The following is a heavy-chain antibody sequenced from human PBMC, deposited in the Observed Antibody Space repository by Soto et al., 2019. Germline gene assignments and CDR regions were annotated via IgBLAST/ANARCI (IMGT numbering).Heavy chain of an antibody. Sequence: SVEVSCKASGGTFSSYAISWVRQAPGQGLEWMGGIIPIFGTANYAQKFQGRVTITADESTSTAYMELSSLRSEDTAVYYCARDLNRGYSSPYFDYWGQGTLVTVSS. J-gene: IGHJ4*02. CDR3: ARDLNRGYSSPYFDY. CDR2: IIPIFGTA. D-gene: IGHD5-18*01. CDR1: GGTFSSYA. V-gene: IGHV1-69*13.